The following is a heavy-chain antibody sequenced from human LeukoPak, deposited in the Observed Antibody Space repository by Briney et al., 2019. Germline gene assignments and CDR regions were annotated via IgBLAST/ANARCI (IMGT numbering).Heavy chain of an antibody. CDR2: INPSGGST. J-gene: IGHJ4*02. Sequence: ASLKVSCKASGYTFTSYYMHWVRQAPGQGLEWMGIINPSGGSTSYAQKFQGRVTMTRDTSTSTVYMELSSLRSEDTAVYYCAREGLVYDILTGYSQHFDYWGQGTLVTVSS. V-gene: IGHV1-46*01. D-gene: IGHD3-9*01. CDR1: GYTFTSYY. CDR3: AREGLVYDILTGYSQHFDY.